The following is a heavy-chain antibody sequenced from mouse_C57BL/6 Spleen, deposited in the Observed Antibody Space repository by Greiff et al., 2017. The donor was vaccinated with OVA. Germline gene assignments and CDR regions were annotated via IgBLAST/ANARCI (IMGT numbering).Heavy chain of an antibody. CDR3: ARKGWDGFAY. Sequence: VQLQQPGAELVRPGSSVKLSCKASGYTFTSYWMDWVKQRPGQGLEWIGNIYPSDSETHYNQKFKDKATLTVDKSSSTAYMQLSSLTSEDSAVYDCARKGWDGFAYWGQGTLVTVSA. CDR2: IYPSDSET. V-gene: IGHV1-61*01. D-gene: IGHD3-3*01. J-gene: IGHJ3*01. CDR1: GYTFTSYW.